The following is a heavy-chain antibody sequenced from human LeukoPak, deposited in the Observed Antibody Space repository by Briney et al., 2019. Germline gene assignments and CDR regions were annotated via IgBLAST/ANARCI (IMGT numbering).Heavy chain of an antibody. D-gene: IGHD3-3*01. V-gene: IGHV1-18*01. CDR3: ARVGATYYDFWSGSRLFDY. CDR1: GYTFTSYG. CDR2: ISAYNGNT. Sequence: ASVKVSCKASGYTFTSYGISWVRQAPGQGLEWMGWISAYNGNTNYAQKLQGRVTMTTDTPTSTAYMELRSLRSDDTAVYYCARVGATYYDFWSGSRLFDYWGQGTLVTVSS. J-gene: IGHJ4*02.